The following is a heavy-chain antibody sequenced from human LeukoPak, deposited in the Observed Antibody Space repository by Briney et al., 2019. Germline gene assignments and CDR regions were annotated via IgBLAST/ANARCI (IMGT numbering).Heavy chain of an antibody. CDR2: IYNDGGLP. D-gene: IGHD4-23*01. J-gene: IGHJ4*02. V-gene: IGHV3-33*07. CDR3: AQGHYVGNSEFLDN. Sequence: PGRSLRLSCAASGFSFSSYGMSWVRQAPGKGLEWVALIYNDGGLPNYLDSVRGRFTISRNNSKNTLYLQMDSLRVEDTAVYYCAQGHYVGNSEFLDNWGQGSLVIVSS. CDR1: GFSFSSYG.